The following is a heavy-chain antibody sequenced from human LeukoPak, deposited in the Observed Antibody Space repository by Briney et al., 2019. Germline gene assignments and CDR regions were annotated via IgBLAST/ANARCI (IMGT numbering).Heavy chain of an antibody. D-gene: IGHD1-26*01. Sequence: SETLSLTCTVSGGSISSSSYYWGWIRQPPGKGLEWIGSIYYSGSTYYNPSLKSRLTISVDTSKNQFSLKLSSVTAADTAVYYCARRRVGATADAFDIWGQGTMVTVSS. CDR1: GGSISSSSYY. CDR2: IYYSGST. V-gene: IGHV4-39*01. J-gene: IGHJ3*02. CDR3: ARRRVGATADAFDI.